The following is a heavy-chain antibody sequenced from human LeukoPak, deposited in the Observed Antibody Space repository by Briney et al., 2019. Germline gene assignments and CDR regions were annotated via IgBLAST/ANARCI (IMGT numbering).Heavy chain of an antibody. J-gene: IGHJ4*02. CDR3: AGSLGYCTSNVCYLKY. CDR2: INHSGST. V-gene: IGHV4-34*01. Sequence: SETLSLTCAVYGGSFTGHYWSWIRQPPGKGLEWIGEINHSGSTNYNPSLKSRVTVSVDTSKNQFSLKLSSVTAADTAVYYCAGSLGYCTSNVCYLKYWRQGTLVTVSS. CDR1: GGSFTGHY. D-gene: IGHD2-8*01.